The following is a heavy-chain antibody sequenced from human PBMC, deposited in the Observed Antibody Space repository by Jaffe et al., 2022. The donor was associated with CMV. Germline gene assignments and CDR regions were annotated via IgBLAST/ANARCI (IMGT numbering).Heavy chain of an antibody. CDR2: IYYSGST. D-gene: IGHD3-3*01. CDR3: ARSLEWLSDAFDI. V-gene: IGHV4-39*01. CDR1: GGSISSSSYY. J-gene: IGHJ3*02. Sequence: QLQLQESGPGLVKPSETLSLTCTVSGGSISSSSYYWGWIRQPPGKGLEWIGSIYYSGSTYYNPSLKSRVTISVDTSKNQFSLKLSSVTAADTAVYYCARSLEWLSDAFDIWGQGTMVTVSS.